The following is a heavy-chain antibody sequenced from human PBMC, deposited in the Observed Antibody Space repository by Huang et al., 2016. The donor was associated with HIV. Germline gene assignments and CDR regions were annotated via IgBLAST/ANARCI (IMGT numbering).Heavy chain of an antibody. V-gene: IGHV3-21*01. CDR3: AKMTTVTHADY. J-gene: IGHJ4*02. D-gene: IGHD4-17*01. CDR1: GFTFSTYS. Sequence: EVQLVESGGGLVKPGGSLRLSCAASGFTFSTYSMNWVRQVPGEGLVWVSSISSSSSYIYYADSLKGRFTISRDNAKNSLYLQMDSLRVEDTAVYYCAKMTTVTHADYWGQGTLVTVSS. CDR2: ISSSSSYI.